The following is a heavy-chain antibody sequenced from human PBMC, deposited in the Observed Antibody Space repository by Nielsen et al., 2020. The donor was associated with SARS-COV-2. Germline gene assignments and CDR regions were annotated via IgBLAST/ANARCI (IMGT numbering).Heavy chain of an antibody. CDR3: ARDVITGTSGFDY. J-gene: IGHJ4*02. D-gene: IGHD1-20*01. CDR1: GFTFSSYS. Sequence: ESLKISCAASGFTFSSYSMNWVRQAPGKGLEWVSYISSSSSTIYYADSVKGRFTISRDNAKNSLYLQMNSLRAEDTAVYYCARDVITGTSGFDYWGQGTLVTVSS. V-gene: IGHV3-48*01. CDR2: ISSSSSTI.